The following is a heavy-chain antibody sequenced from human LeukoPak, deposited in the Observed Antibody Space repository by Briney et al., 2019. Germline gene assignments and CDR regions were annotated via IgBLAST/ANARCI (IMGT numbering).Heavy chain of an antibody. Sequence: SETLSPTCTVSGGSLSTYYWSWIRQPPGKGLEWIGYIYYSGSTDYNPSLKSRVTISVDTSKNQFSLTLNSVTAADTAVYYCARLSRRYSQNYWGQGTLVIVSS. CDR2: IYYSGST. CDR1: GGSLSTYY. D-gene: IGHD5-18*01. CDR3: ARLSRRYSQNY. J-gene: IGHJ4*02. V-gene: IGHV4-59*12.